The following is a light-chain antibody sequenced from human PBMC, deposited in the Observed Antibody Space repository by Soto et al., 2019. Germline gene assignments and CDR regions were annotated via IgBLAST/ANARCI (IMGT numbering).Light chain of an antibody. CDR3: SSYAGSNNLVV. CDR1: SSDVGGYNY. J-gene: IGLJ2*01. Sequence: QSALTQPPSASGSPGQSVTISCTGTSSDVGGYNYVSWYQQHPGKAPQLMIYEVSKRPSGVPDRFSGSKSGNTASLTVSGLQAEDEADYYFSSYAGSNNLVVFGGGTKLTVL. V-gene: IGLV2-8*01. CDR2: EVS.